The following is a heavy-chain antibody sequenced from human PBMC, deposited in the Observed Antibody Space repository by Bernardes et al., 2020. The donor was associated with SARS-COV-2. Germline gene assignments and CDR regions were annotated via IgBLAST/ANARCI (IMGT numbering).Heavy chain of an antibody. CDR3: ARNGDYALDY. CDR2: IHHSGTT. V-gene: IGHV4-4*02. D-gene: IGHD4-17*01. CDR1: GGSIGRGYW. J-gene: IGHJ4*02. Sequence: TLSLTCAVSGGSIGRGYWWSWVRQPPGKGLDWFGEIHHSGTTNYNPSLKTRVTISVDKSTNQFSLKLNSVTAADTAVYYCARNGDYALDYWGQGTLVTVSS.